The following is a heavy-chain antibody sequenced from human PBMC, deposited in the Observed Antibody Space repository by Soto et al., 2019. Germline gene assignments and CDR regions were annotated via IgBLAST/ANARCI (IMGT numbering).Heavy chain of an antibody. J-gene: IGHJ6*02. D-gene: IGHD5-18*01. CDR1: GGTFSSYA. V-gene: IGHV1-69*01. Sequence: QVQLVQSGAEVKKPGSSVKVSCKASGGTFSSYAISWVRQAPGQGLEWMGGIIPIFGTANYAQKFQGRVTITADEYTSPAYMELSSLRSEDTAVYYCARAENSYGSTPRSYYYYYGMDVWGQGTTVTGSS. CDR2: IIPIFGTA. CDR3: ARAENSYGSTPRSYYYYYGMDV.